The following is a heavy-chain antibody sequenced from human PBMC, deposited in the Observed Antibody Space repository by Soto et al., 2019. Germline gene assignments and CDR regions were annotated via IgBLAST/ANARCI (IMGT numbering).Heavy chain of an antibody. V-gene: IGHV3-74*01. J-gene: IGHJ5*02. Sequence: GGSLRLSCAASGFTFSSYLMHWVRQAPGKGLVWVSRINSDGSSTSYADSVKGRFTISRDNAKNTLYLQMNSLRAEDTAVYYCATTYYYGSGSYHWGQGTLVTVSS. CDR2: INSDGSST. CDR1: GFTFSSYL. CDR3: ATTYYYGSGSYH. D-gene: IGHD3-10*01.